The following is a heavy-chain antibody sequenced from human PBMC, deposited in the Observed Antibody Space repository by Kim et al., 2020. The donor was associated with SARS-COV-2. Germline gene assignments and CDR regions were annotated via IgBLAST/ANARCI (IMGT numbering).Heavy chain of an antibody. J-gene: IGHJ5*02. V-gene: IGHV4-59*13. CDR2: IYYSGST. D-gene: IGHD3-3*01. Sequence: SETLSLTCTVSGGSISSYYWSWIRQPPGKGLEWIGYIYYSGSTNYNPSLKSRVTISVDTSKNQFSLKLSSVTAADTAVYYCARGGHITIFGVVTSHSWFDPWGREPWSPSPQ. CDR3: ARGGHITIFGVVTSHSWFDP. CDR1: GGSISSYY.